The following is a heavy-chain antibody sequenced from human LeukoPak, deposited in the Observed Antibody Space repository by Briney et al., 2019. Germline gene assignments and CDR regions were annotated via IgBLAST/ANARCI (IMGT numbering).Heavy chain of an antibody. CDR3: ARDRYSSSLAYYFDY. V-gene: IGHV4-30-4*08. Sequence: PSQTLSLTCTVSGGSISSGDYYWSWIRQPPGKGLEWIGYIYYSGSTYYNPSLKRRVTISVDTSKNQFSLKLSSVTAADTAVYYCARDRYSSSLAYYFDYWGQGTLVTVSS. J-gene: IGHJ4*02. CDR2: IYYSGST. CDR1: GGSISSGDYY. D-gene: IGHD6-6*01.